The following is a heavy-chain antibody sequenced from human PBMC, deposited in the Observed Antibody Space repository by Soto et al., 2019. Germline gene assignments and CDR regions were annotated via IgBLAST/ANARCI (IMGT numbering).Heavy chain of an antibody. V-gene: IGHV1-8*01. D-gene: IGHD1-26*01. Sequence: GASVKVSCKASGYTFTSYDINWVRQATGQGLEWMGWMNPNSGNTGYAQKFQGRVTMTRNTSISTAYMELSSLRSEDTAVYYCAGGRVGAFYYYYGMDVWGQGTTVTVSS. CDR1: GYTFTSYD. J-gene: IGHJ6*02. CDR2: MNPNSGNT. CDR3: AGGRVGAFYYYYGMDV.